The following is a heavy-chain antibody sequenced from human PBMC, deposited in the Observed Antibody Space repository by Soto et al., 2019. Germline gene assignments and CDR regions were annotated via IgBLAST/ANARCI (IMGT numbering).Heavy chain of an antibody. CDR1: GFTFSSYG. D-gene: IGHD2-21*01. V-gene: IGHV3-30*18. CDR2: ISYDGSNK. CDR3: AKDPHIGYYYMDV. J-gene: IGHJ6*03. Sequence: QVQLVESGGGVVQPGRSLRLSCAASGFTFSSYGMHWVRQAPGKGLEWVAVISYDGSNKYYADSVKGRFTISRDNSKNTLYLQMNSLRAEDTAVYYCAKDPHIGYYYMDVWGKGTTVTVSS.